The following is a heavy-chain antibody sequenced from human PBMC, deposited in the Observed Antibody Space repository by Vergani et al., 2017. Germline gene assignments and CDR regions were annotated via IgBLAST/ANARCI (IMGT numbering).Heavy chain of an antibody. CDR2: INTNTGNP. CDR3: AIEWRAIDL. CDR1: GYTFTSYA. J-gene: IGHJ2*01. V-gene: IGHV7-4-1*02. D-gene: IGHD5-24*01. Sequence: GQMGQYGYELKKPGASVKVSCKASGYTFTSYAMNWVRQAPGQGLEWMGWINTNTGNPTYAQGFTGRFVFSLDTSVSTAYLQISSLKAASPALYYCAIEWRAIDLLGPSPLVTVSS.